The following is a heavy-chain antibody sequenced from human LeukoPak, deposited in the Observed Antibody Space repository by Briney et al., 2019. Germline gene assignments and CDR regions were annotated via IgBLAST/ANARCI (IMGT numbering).Heavy chain of an antibody. Sequence: SETLSLTCAVYGGSFSGYYWSWIRQPPGKGLEWIGEINHSGSTNYNPSLKSRVTISVDTSKNQFSLKLSSVTAADTAVYYCARGVYYDILTGYYFGNTLFDYWGQGTLVTVSS. J-gene: IGHJ4*02. CDR1: GGSFSGYY. V-gene: IGHV4-34*01. CDR3: ARGVYYDILTGYYFGNTLFDY. CDR2: INHSGST. D-gene: IGHD3-9*01.